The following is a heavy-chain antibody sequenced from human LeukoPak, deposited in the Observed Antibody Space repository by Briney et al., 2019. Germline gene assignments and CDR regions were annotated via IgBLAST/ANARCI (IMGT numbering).Heavy chain of an antibody. D-gene: IGHD1-20*01. CDR2: ISTYNGNT. Sequence: ASVKVSCRASGYTFTSYGISWVRQAPGQGLEGMGWISTYNGNTNYAQKLQGRVTMTTDTSTSTAYMELRSLRSDDTAVYYCARQDEYNLNEVYYFDYWGQGILVTVSS. V-gene: IGHV1-18*01. J-gene: IGHJ4*02. CDR3: ARQDEYNLNEVYYFDY. CDR1: GYTFTSYG.